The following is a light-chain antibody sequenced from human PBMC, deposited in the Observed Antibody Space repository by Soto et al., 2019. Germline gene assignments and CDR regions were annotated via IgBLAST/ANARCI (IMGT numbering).Light chain of an antibody. CDR3: GSYSSSSTFYV. Sequence: QSSLTQHASVSGSPGQSITISCTGTSSDIGGFYYVSWYQHHPGKDPKLMIYQVSNRPSGVSNRFSGSKSGNTASLTISGLQAEDEADYFCGSYSSSSTFYVFGAGTKITVL. CDR1: SSDIGGFYY. CDR2: QVS. J-gene: IGLJ1*01. V-gene: IGLV2-14*01.